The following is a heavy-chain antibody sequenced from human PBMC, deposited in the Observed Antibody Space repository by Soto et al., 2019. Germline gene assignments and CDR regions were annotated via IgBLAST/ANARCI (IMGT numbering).Heavy chain of an antibody. CDR1: GYTFTSYD. D-gene: IGHD3-22*01. CDR2: VSPHNGKT. CDR3: ARGQDYERL. J-gene: IGHJ1*01. V-gene: IGHV1-8*01. Sequence: QVQLVQSGAEVKKPGASVKVSCKASGYTFTSYDMSWVRQATGQGLEWMGWVSPHNGKTGFAEKFQGRITLTTNTSINTAYMELRGLKSEDTAVYYCARGQDYERLWGQGTLVTVSS.